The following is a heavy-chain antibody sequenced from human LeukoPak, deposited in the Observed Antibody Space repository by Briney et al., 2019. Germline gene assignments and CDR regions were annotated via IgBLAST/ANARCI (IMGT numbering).Heavy chain of an antibody. V-gene: IGHV4-38-2*02. CDR1: GYSISSGYY. Sequence: PSGTLSLTCTVSGYSISSGYYWGWIRQPQGKGLEWIGSIYNSGSTCYNPSLKSRVTISVDTSKNQFSLKLRSVTAADTAMYYCARVYSSSWYYNWFDPWGQGTLVTVCS. D-gene: IGHD6-13*01. CDR2: IYNSGST. J-gene: IGHJ5*02. CDR3: ARVYSSSWYYNWFDP.